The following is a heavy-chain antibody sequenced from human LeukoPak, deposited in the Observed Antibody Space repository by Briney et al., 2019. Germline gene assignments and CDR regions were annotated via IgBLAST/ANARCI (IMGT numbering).Heavy chain of an antibody. Sequence: PPETLSLTCAVYGGSFSGYYWSWIRQPPGKGLEWIGEINHSGSTNYNPSLKSRVTISVDASKNQFSLKLSSVTAADTAVYYCARAGSSGWYNYWGQGTLVTVSS. CDR2: INHSGST. J-gene: IGHJ4*02. D-gene: IGHD6-19*01. V-gene: IGHV4-34*01. CDR3: ARAGSSGWYNY. CDR1: GGSFSGYY.